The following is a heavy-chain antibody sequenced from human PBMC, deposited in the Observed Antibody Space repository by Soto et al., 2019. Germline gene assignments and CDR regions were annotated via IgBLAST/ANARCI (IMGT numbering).Heavy chain of an antibody. V-gene: IGHV3-23*01. Sequence: PGWSLRLSCAASGFTFSSCAMGWVRQAPGKGLEWVSDIIDSGGSTYYADAVKGRFTISRDNSKSTLYLQMNSLRAEDTAVYYCGKGRSYYYYYGVDVWGQGTTVIVPS. J-gene: IGHJ6*02. CDR3: GKGRSYYYYYGVDV. D-gene: IGHD1-26*01. CDR1: GFTFSSCA. CDR2: IIDSGGST.